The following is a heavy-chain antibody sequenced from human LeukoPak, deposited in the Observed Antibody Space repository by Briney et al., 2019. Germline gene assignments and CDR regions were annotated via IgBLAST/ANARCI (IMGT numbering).Heavy chain of an antibody. Sequence: SETLSLTCAVYGGSFSGYYWSWIRQPPGKGPEWIGEINHSGSTNYNPSLKSRVTISVDTSKNQFSLKLSSVTAADTAVYYCARGLGSWFDPWGQGTLVTVSS. J-gene: IGHJ5*02. V-gene: IGHV4-34*01. CDR1: GGSFSGYY. CDR3: ARGLGSWFDP. CDR2: INHSGST.